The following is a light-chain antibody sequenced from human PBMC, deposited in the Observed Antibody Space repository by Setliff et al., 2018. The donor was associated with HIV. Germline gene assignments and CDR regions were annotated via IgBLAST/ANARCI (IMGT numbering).Light chain of an antibody. CDR2: DVT. J-gene: IGLJ1*01. V-gene: IGLV2-14*03. CDR1: SSDVGSYNF. Sequence: QSVLTQPASVSGSPGQSITVSCTGTSSDVGSYNFVSRYQQHPGRAPKLMIYDVTKRPSGVSDRFSGSKSGNTASLTISGLQTEDEADYYCCSYTSSLTYVFGTGTKVTV. CDR3: CSYTSSLTYV.